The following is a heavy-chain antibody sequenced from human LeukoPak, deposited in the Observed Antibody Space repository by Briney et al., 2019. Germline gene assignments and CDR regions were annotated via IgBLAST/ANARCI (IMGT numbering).Heavy chain of an antibody. CDR1: GYSISSGYY. V-gene: IGHV4-38-2*02. CDR3: ARSWVLDY. J-gene: IGHJ4*02. CDR2: IYHSGST. D-gene: IGHD3-10*01. Sequence: PSETLSLTCTVSGYSISSGYYWGWIRQPPGKGLEWIGSIYHSGSTYYNPSLKSRVTISVDTSKNQFSLKLSSVTAADTAVYYCARSWVLDYWGQGTLVTVSS.